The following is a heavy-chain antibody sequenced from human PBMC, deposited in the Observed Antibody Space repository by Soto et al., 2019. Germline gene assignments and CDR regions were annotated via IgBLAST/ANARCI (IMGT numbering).Heavy chain of an antibody. CDR3: ARQDYYDLLSGYYLFDY. CDR1: GGSISSSSYY. J-gene: IGHJ4*02. CDR2: IYYSGST. Sequence: PSETLSLTCTVSGGSISSSSYYWGWIRQPPGKGLEWIGSIYYSGSTYYNPSLKSRVTISVDTSKNQFSLKLSSVTAADTAVYYCARQDYYDLLSGYYLFDYWGQGTLVTVSS. D-gene: IGHD3-3*01. V-gene: IGHV4-39*01.